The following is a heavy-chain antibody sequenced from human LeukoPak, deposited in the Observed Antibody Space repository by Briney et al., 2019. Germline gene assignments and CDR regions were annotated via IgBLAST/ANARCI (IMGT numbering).Heavy chain of an antibody. CDR3: ARRPRGVIIKSWFDS. V-gene: IGHV4-34*01. CDR2: INHSGST. CDR1: GGSFSAYY. D-gene: IGHD3-10*01. J-gene: IGHJ5*01. Sequence: KTSETLSLTCAVYGGSFSAYYWRWIRQPAGKGLEWIGEINHSGSTNYNPSLKSRVTILLDTSKNQFSLNLSSVTAADTAVYYCARRPRGVIIKSWFDSWGQGTLVTVSS.